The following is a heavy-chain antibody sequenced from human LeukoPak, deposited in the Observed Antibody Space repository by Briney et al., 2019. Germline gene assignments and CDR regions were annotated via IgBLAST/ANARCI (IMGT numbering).Heavy chain of an antibody. Sequence: SQTLSLTCTVSGGSISSGGYYWSWIRQHPGKGLEWIGYIYYSGSTYHNPSLKSRVTISVDTSKNQFSLKLSSVTAADTAVYYCASVTTAAGTGGFDYWGQGTLVTVSS. D-gene: IGHD6-13*01. V-gene: IGHV4-31*03. CDR3: ASVTTAAGTGGFDY. CDR1: GGSISSGGYY. J-gene: IGHJ4*02. CDR2: IYYSGST.